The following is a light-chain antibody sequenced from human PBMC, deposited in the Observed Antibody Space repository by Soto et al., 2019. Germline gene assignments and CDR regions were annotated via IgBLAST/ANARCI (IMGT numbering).Light chain of an antibody. CDR2: LGS. V-gene: IGKV2-28*01. Sequence: IVMTQSPLSLPVTPGEPASISCRSSQSLLHSNGYNYLDWYLQKPGQSPHLLIYLGSNRASGVPDRFSGSGSGTDFTLTISRVEAEDVGVYYCMQALQTPTFGQGTKVEIK. J-gene: IGKJ1*01. CDR3: MQALQTPT. CDR1: QSLLHSNGYNY.